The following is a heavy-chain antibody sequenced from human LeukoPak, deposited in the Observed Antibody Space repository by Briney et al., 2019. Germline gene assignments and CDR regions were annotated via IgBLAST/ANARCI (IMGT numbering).Heavy chain of an antibody. CDR1: GYTFTVYY. CDR3: ARLPYDSSGYSDS. D-gene: IGHD3-22*01. V-gene: IGHV1-2*02. J-gene: IGHJ4*02. Sequence: ASVEVSCKASGYTFTVYYIHWVRQAAGQGLEWMGWINPYSGGTNYAQKFQGRVTMTRDTSINTAYMELSRLRSDDTAVYYCARLPYDSSGYSDSWGQGTLVTVSS. CDR2: INPYSGGT.